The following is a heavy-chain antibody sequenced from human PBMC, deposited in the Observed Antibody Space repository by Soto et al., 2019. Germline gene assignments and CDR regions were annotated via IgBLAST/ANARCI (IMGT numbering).Heavy chain of an antibody. J-gene: IGHJ4*02. CDR1: GYTFTSYV. Sequence: QVQLVQSGPEVKKPGASVKVSCKTSGYTFTSYVINWVRQAPGQGLEWMGFSTHTGNTNYAQKFQGRVALTTDSSTSTAYREVRGLRSDDTAVYYCARSGEHHLELWGQGTPVTVSS. D-gene: IGHD3-10*01. V-gene: IGHV1-18*01. CDR3: ARSGEHHLEL. CDR2: STHTGNT.